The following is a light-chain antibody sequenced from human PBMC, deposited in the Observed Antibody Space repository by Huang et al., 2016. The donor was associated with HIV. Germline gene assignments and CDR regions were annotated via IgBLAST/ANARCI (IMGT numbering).Light chain of an antibody. CDR3: QQYYSSPQT. J-gene: IGKJ1*01. CDR1: KSVYSSSPSKDY. Sequence: DIIMTQSPDSLAVSLGERATLNCRSSKSVYSSSPSKDYLAWFKQKPGQPPRLLLFWAATREAGVPDRFSGSGSGTHFTLTIANLEAEDAAIYYCQQYYSSPQTFGQGTRVEVK. CDR2: WAA. V-gene: IGKV4-1*01.